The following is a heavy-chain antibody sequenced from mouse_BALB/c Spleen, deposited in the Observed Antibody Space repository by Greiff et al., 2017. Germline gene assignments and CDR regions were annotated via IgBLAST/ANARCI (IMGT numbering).Heavy chain of an antibody. D-gene: IGHD2-4*01. CDR2: IDPANGNT. CDR3: ARTDDYDHYYAMDY. J-gene: IGHJ4*01. V-gene: IGHV14-3*02. CDR1: GFNIKDTY. Sequence: VQLQQSGAELVKPGASVKLSCTASGFNIKDTYMHWVKQRPEQGLEWIGRIDPANGNTKYDPKFQGKATITADTSSNTAYLQLSSLTSEDTAVYYCARTDDYDHYYAMDYWGQGTSVTVSS.